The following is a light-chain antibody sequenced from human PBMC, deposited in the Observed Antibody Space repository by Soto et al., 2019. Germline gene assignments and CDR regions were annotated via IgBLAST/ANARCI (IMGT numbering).Light chain of an antibody. V-gene: IGKV1-39*01. J-gene: IGKJ1*01. CDR3: QQTYSTPQP. CDR2: AAS. CDR1: QSISSF. Sequence: DIQMTQSPSSLSASVGGGVTITCRASQSISSFLNWYQQKPGKAPQLLIYAASSLHSRVSSRFSGRGSRTDFTLTISSLQPEDFATYYCQQTYSTPQPFGQGTKVDVK.